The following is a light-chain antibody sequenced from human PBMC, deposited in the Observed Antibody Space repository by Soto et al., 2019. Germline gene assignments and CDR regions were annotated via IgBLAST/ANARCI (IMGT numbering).Light chain of an antibody. CDR1: SSNIGGNS. J-gene: IGLJ1*01. Sequence: QSVMTQPPSVSAAPGQKVTISCSGSSSNIGGNSVSWYQQIPGTAPKLLMYDDNKRPSGIPDRFSGSKSGTSATLGITGFQTGDEADYYCGSWDSSLSAYVFGTGTKLTVL. CDR2: DDN. V-gene: IGLV1-51*01. CDR3: GSWDSSLSAYV.